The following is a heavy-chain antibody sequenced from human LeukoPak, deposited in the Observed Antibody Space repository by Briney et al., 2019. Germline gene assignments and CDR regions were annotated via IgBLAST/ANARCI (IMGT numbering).Heavy chain of an antibody. V-gene: IGHV4-59*08. CDR3: ARLHYYDSSGYYYYYYGMDV. CDR2: IYYSGST. J-gene: IGHJ6*02. D-gene: IGHD3-22*01. CDR1: GASISSYY. Sequence: SETLSLTCTVSGASISSYYWSWIRQPPGKGLEWIGYIYYSGSTNYNPSLESRVTMSVDTSKNQFSLKLSSVTAADTAVYYCARLHYYDSSGYYYYYYGMDVWGQGTTVTVSS.